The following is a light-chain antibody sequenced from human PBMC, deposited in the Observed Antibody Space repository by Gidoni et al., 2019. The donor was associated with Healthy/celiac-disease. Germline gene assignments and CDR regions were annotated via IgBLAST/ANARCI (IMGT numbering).Light chain of an antibody. CDR1: QSVSSTY. CDR3: QQYGSSPNT. Sequence: IVLTQSPGTLSLSPGERATLSCRASQSVSSTYLAWYQQKPGQAPRLLIYDASSRATGIPDRFSGSGSGTDFTLTISRLEPEDFAVYYCQQYGSSPNTFGQGTRLEIK. J-gene: IGKJ5*01. CDR2: DAS. V-gene: IGKV3-20*01.